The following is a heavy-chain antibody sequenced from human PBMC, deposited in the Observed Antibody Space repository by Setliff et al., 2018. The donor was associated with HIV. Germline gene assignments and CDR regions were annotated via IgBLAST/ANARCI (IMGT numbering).Heavy chain of an antibody. D-gene: IGHD3-3*01. J-gene: IGHJ4*02. CDR1: GFSFSLYA. Sequence: GGSLRLSCKATGFSFSLYAMSWVRQAPGKGLEWVSAIYGGGSTYYADSVKGRFTISRDSSENTLYLQMNSLRAEDTAVYYCARDPRPKFWSGNSPFDYWGQGTLVTVSS. CDR2: IYGGGST. CDR3: ARDPRPKFWSGNSPFDY. V-gene: IGHV3-53*01.